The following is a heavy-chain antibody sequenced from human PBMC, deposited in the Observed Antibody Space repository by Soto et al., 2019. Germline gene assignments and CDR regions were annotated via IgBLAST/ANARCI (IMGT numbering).Heavy chain of an antibody. V-gene: IGHV3-21*01. D-gene: IGHD6-13*01. Sequence: GGSLRLSCAASGFTFSSYSMNWVRQAPGKGLEWVSSISSSSSYIYYADSVKGRFTISRDNAKNSLYLQMNSLRAEDTAVYYCARDSGYSSSWALLLSIFDYWGQGTLVTVSS. CDR1: GFTFSSYS. CDR3: ARDSGYSSSWALLLSIFDY. CDR2: ISSSSSYI. J-gene: IGHJ4*02.